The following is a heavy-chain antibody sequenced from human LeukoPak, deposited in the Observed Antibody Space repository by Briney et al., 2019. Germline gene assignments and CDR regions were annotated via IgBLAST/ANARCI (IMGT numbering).Heavy chain of an antibody. J-gene: IGHJ4*02. D-gene: IGHD4-17*01. V-gene: IGHV3-30*18. Sequence: GGSLRLSCAASGFTFSSYGMHWVRQAPGKGLEWVAVISYDGSNKYYADSVKGRFTISRDNSKNTLYLQMNSLRAEDTAVYYGAKDPPDDYGDPLLIDYWGQGTLVTVSS. CDR1: GFTFSSYG. CDR3: AKDPPDDYGDPLLIDY. CDR2: ISYDGSNK.